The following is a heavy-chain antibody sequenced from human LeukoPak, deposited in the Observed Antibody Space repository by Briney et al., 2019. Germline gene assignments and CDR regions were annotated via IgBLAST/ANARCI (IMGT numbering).Heavy chain of an antibody. J-gene: IGHJ4*02. CDR1: GFTLRSYS. D-gene: IGHD1-26*01. CDR3: SRDGSGSSPGLMDS. CDR2: ISTSSYYI. V-gene: IGHV3-21*01. Sequence: GGSLRHPCPASGFTLRSYSMNWVRQAPGKGLEWVSYISTSSYYIYYADSVKGRFTISRDDAKNSLYLQMNSLTAEDTAVYFCSRDGSGSSPGLMDSGGQGTLVTVSS.